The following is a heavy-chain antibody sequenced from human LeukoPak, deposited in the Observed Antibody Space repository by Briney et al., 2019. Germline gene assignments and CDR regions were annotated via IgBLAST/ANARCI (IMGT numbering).Heavy chain of an antibody. V-gene: IGHV4-61*02. J-gene: IGHJ3*02. CDR2: IYTSGST. D-gene: IGHD3-22*01. CDR1: GGSISSGSYY. Sequence: SETLSLTCTVSGGSISSGSYYWSWIRQPAGKGLEWIGRIYTSGSTNYNPSLKSLVTISVDTSKNQFSLKLSSVTAADTAVYYCARRLDYYDSSGYRDAFDIWGQGTMVTVSS. CDR3: ARRLDYYDSSGYRDAFDI.